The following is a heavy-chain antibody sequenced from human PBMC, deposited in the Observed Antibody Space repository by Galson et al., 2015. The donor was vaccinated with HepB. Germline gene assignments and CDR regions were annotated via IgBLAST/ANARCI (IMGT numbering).Heavy chain of an antibody. CDR2: INWSDGST. V-gene: IGHV3-20*01. CDR3: AGGGASFFSPFDS. J-gene: IGHJ5*01. CDR1: GFTFDDYG. D-gene: IGHD1-26*01. Sequence: SLRLSCAASGFTFDDYGMTWVRQAPGEGLEWVSGINWSDGSTSYADSVKGQFTISRDNAKKSLYLEMNSLRDEDTALYHCAGGGASFFSPFDSWGQGTLVTVSS.